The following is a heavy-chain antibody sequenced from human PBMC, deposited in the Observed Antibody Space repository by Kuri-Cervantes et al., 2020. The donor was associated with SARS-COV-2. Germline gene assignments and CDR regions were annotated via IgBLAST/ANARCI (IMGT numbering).Heavy chain of an antibody. CDR1: GFTFSSYS. CDR3: ARDRRISYSNYWRDYYYYMDV. Sequence: LSLTCAASGFTFSSYSMNWVRQAPGKGLEWVSSISSSSSYIYYADSVKGRFTISRDNAKNSLYPQMNSLRAEDTAVYYCARDRRISYSNYWRDYYYYMDVWGKGTTVTVSS. D-gene: IGHD4-11*01. V-gene: IGHV3-21*01. CDR2: ISSSSSYI. J-gene: IGHJ6*03.